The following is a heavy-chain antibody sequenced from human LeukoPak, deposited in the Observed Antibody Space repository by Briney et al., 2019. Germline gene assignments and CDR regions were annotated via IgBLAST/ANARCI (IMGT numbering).Heavy chain of an antibody. J-gene: IGHJ5*02. CDR3: ARALRYFDWLSTSPEYNWFDP. V-gene: IGHV3-48*01. Sequence: GGSLRLSCAGSGFTFSSYSMNWVRQAPGKGLEWVSYISSSSSTIYYADSVKGRFTISRDNAKNSLYLQMNSLRAEDTAVYYCARALRYFDWLSTSPEYNWFDPWGQGTLVTVSS. D-gene: IGHD3-9*01. CDR1: GFTFSSYS. CDR2: ISSSSSTI.